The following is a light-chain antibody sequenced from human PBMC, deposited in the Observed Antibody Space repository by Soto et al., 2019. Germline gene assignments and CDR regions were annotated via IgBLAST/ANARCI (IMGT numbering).Light chain of an antibody. CDR3: QSYDSSLSGSV. Sequence: QSVLTQPPSVSGAPGQRVTISCTGSSSNIGAGYDVHWYQRLPGTAHKLLIYGNSNRPSGVPDRFSGSKSGTSASLAITVLQAEDEADYYCQSYDSSLSGSVFGGGTKLTVL. V-gene: IGLV1-40*01. J-gene: IGLJ2*01. CDR2: GNS. CDR1: SSNIGAGYD.